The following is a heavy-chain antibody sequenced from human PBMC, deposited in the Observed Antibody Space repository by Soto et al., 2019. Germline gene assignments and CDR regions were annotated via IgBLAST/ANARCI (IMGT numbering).Heavy chain of an antibody. V-gene: IGHV1-69*01. CDR2: IIPIFGTA. J-gene: IGHJ4*02. CDR1: GGTFRSYA. CDR3: ASYYDRSGYYSY. D-gene: IGHD3-22*01. Sequence: QVQLVQSGAAVKKPGSSVKVSCKASGGTFRSYAISWVRQAPGQGLEWMGGIIPIFGTANYAQKFQGRVTITADESTSTAYMELSSLRSEDTAVYYGASYYDRSGYYSYWGQGTLVTVSS.